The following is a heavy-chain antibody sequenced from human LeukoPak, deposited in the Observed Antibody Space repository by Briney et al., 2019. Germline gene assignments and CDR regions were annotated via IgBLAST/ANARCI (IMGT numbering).Heavy chain of an antibody. CDR1: GFTVSSNH. CDR3: ARVDTTLSYKLDY. J-gene: IGHJ4*02. Sequence: GGSLRLSCAASGFTVSSNHMSWVRQAPGKGLEWVSVIYSGGTIYYADSVKGRFTISRDNSKNTVYLEMNSLRAEDTAVYYCARVDTTLSYKLDYWGQGTLVTVSS. D-gene: IGHD1-1*01. V-gene: IGHV3-66*01. CDR2: IYSGGTI.